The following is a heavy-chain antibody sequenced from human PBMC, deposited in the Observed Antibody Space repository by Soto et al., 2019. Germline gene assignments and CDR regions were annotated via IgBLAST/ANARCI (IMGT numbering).Heavy chain of an antibody. J-gene: IGHJ5*02. V-gene: IGHV1-3*05. CDR3: ARGFTLWFDP. CDR1: GYTFTSDA. D-gene: IGHD3-16*01. CDR2: INAGNGNT. Sequence: QVQLVQSGAEEKKPGASVKVSCKASGYTFTSDAMHWVRQAPGQGLEWMGWINAGNGNTKYSQKFQGRVTITTDTSASTSYMELSSLRSEDTAVYYCARGFTLWFDPWGQGTLVTVSS.